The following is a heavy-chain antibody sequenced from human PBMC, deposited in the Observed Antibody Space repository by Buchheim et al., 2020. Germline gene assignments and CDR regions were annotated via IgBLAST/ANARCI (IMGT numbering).Heavy chain of an antibody. D-gene: IGHD3-22*01. CDR2: IGYDGRNK. J-gene: IGHJ4*02. V-gene: IGHV3-33*01. CDR3: ARDLMTYYYDSSGYYLDY. Sequence: QVQLVESGGGVVQPGRSLRLSCAASGFTFSSYGMHWVRQAPGKGLKWVAVIGYDGRNKYYADSWKGRFTISRDNPKTTLYLQMNSLRAEDTAVYYCARDLMTYYYDSSGYYLDYWGQGTL. CDR1: GFTFSSYG.